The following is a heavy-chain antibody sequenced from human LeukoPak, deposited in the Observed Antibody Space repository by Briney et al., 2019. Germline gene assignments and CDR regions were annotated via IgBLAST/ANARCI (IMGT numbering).Heavy chain of an antibody. D-gene: IGHD6-13*01. J-gene: IGHJ5*02. Sequence: GGSLRLSCAASGFTFSSYWMHWVRHAPGKGLVWVSRINSDGSSTSYADSVKGRFTISRDNAKNTLYLQMNSLRAEDTAVYYCARDGSPRSSSWYGTWFDPWGQGTLVTVSS. CDR1: GFTFSSYW. V-gene: IGHV3-74*01. CDR2: INSDGSST. CDR3: ARDGSPRSSSWYGTWFDP.